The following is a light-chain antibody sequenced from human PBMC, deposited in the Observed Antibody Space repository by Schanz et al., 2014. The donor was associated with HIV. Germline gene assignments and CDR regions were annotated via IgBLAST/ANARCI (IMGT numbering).Light chain of an antibody. CDR2: GAS. CDR3: QQYDDWPPLT. V-gene: IGKV3-15*01. CDR1: QRINSN. Sequence: EVILTQSPATLSVSPGDRATLSCRASQRINSNLAWYQQKPGQAPTLLIYGASTRATGIPARFSGSGSGTEFTLTINSLQSEDFAVYYCQQYDDWPPLTFGGGTKVEIK. J-gene: IGKJ4*01.